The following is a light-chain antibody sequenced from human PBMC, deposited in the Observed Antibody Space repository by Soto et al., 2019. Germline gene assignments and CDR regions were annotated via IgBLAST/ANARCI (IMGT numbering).Light chain of an antibody. CDR2: DAS. CDR3: QQYNSYPWT. J-gene: IGKJ1*01. V-gene: IGKV1-5*01. CDR1: QSISSW. Sequence: DIQMTQSPSTLSASVGDRVTITCRASQSISSWLAWYQQKPGKAPKLLIYDASSLESGVPSRFSGSGSGTEFTLTISSRQPDDFATYYCQQYNSYPWTFGQGTNVEIK.